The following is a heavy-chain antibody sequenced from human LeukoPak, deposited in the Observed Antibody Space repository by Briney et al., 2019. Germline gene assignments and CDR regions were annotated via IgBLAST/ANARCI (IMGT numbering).Heavy chain of an antibody. CDR2: IYYSGST. V-gene: IGHV4-61*05. CDR3: ARQRYYDFWNPLDAFDI. Sequence: SETLSLTCTVSDVSISSGDYYWGWIRQPPGKGLEWIGYIYYSGSTNYNPSLKSRVTISVDTSKNQFSLKLSSVTAADTAVYYCARQRYYDFWNPLDAFDIWGQGTMVTVSS. CDR1: DVSISSGDYY. J-gene: IGHJ3*02. D-gene: IGHD3-3*01.